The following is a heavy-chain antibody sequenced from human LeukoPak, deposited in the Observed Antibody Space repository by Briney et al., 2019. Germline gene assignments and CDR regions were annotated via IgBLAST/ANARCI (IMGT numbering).Heavy chain of an antibody. CDR3: ARGPIAAAFDY. V-gene: IGHV3-30-3*01. D-gene: IGHD6-13*01. CDR2: ISNDGSNK. CDR1: GFTFSSYA. Sequence: GGSLRLSCAASGFTFSSYAMHWVRQAPGKGLEWVAVISNDGSNKYYADSVKGRFTISRDNSKNTLYLQMNSLRAEDTAVYYCARGPIAAAFDYWGQGTLVTVSS. J-gene: IGHJ4*02.